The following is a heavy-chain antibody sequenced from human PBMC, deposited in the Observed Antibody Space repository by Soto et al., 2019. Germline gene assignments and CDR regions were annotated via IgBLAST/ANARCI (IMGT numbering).Heavy chain of an antibody. Sequence: PGGSLRLSYAASGFTFSSYAMHWVRQAPGKGLEYVSAISSNGGSTYYANSVKGRFTISRDNSKNTLYLQMGSLRAEDMAVYYCARDPYCSSTSCYRYFDYWGQGTLVTVSS. CDR3: ARDPYCSSTSCYRYFDY. D-gene: IGHD2-2*02. CDR1: GFTFSSYA. J-gene: IGHJ4*02. V-gene: IGHV3-64*01. CDR2: ISSNGGST.